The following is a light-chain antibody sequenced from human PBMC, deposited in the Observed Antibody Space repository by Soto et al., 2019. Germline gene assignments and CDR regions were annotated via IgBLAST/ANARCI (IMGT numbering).Light chain of an antibody. J-gene: IGLJ1*01. Sequence: QSVLTQPASVSGSPGQSIAISCTGTSSDVVAYDYVSWYQQHAGKAPKLMIYDVNNRPSGVSNRFSGSKSGNTASLTISGLQAEDEADYYRSSYTISSTPLYVFGTGTKVTV. CDR3: SSYTISSTPLYV. CDR1: SSDVVAYDY. CDR2: DVN. V-gene: IGLV2-14*01.